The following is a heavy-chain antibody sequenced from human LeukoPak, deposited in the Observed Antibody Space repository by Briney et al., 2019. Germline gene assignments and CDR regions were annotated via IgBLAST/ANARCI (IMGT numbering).Heavy chain of an antibody. CDR1: GFTFSSYA. D-gene: IGHD1-14*01. V-gene: IGHV3-23*01. Sequence: GGSLRLSCAASGFTFSSYAMSWVRQAPGKGLEWVSAISGSGGSTYYADSVKGRFTISRDNSKNTLYLQMDSLRAGDTAVFYFAKETMASVAPSYWGQGTLVTVSS. J-gene: IGHJ4*02. CDR2: ISGSGGST. CDR3: AKETMASVAPSY.